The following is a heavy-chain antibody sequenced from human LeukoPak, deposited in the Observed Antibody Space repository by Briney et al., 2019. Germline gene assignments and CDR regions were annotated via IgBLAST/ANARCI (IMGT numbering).Heavy chain of an antibody. Sequence: GGSLRLSCAVSGFTFSSYWMNWVRQVPGKGLVWVSHINTFGTTATYADSVKGRFTISRDNAKNSVSLQMNSLRAEDTAVYYCTNFKPPAPDALDIWGQGTMITVSS. D-gene: IGHD1-14*01. J-gene: IGHJ3*02. CDR2: INTFGTTA. V-gene: IGHV3-74*01. CDR3: TNFKPPAPDALDI. CDR1: GFTFSSYW.